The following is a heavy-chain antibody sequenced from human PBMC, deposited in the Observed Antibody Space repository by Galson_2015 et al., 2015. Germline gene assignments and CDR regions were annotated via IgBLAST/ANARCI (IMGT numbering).Heavy chain of an antibody. CDR1: GFTFSSYA. CDR3: ARGGVLRYFDWSVREMYMDV. CDR2: ISYDGSNK. V-gene: IGHV3-30*01. Sequence: SLRLSCAASGFTFSSYAMHWVRQAPGKGLEWVAVISYDGSNKYYADSVKGRFTISRDNSKNTLYLQMNSLRAEDTAVYYCARGGVLRYFDWSVREMYMDVWGKGTTVTVSS. D-gene: IGHD3-9*01. J-gene: IGHJ6*03.